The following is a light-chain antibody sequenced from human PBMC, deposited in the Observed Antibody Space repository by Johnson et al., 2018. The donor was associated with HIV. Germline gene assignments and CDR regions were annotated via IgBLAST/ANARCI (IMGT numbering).Light chain of an antibody. CDR3: GTGDSNLSVEFV. V-gene: IGLV1-51*01. CDR2: DNN. Sequence: QPVLTQPPSVSAAPGQKVTISCSGSSSNVGNNYVSWFQQLPGTAPKLLIYDNNRRPSDIPDRFSGSKSGTSATLGITGLQPGDEADYYCGTGDSNLSVEFVFGTGTKVTVL. J-gene: IGLJ1*01. CDR1: SSNVGNNY.